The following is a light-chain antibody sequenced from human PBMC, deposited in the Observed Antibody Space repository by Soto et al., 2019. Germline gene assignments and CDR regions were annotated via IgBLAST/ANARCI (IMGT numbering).Light chain of an antibody. J-gene: IGLJ2*01. V-gene: IGLV1-40*01. CDR1: SSNIGAGYD. Sequence: QLVLTQPPSVSGAPGQRVTNSCTGSSSNIGAGYDVHWYQQLPGTAPKLLIYGNSNRPSGVPDRFSGSKSGTSTSLAITGLQAEDEADYYCQSYDSSLSAVVFGGGTKVTVL. CDR3: QSYDSSLSAVV. CDR2: GNS.